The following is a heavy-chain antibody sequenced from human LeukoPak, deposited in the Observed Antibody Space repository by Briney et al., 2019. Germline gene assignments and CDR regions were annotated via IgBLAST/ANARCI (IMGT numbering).Heavy chain of an antibody. CDR2: IYPADSDI. D-gene: IGHD2-15*01. V-gene: IGHV5-51*01. Sequence: GESLKISCKGSGYSINNYWIAWVRQMPGKGLEWMGIIYPADSDIRYSPSFQGQVTISADKSISTAYLQWNSLKASDTAMYYCARQEYCSGGSCYTWFDPWGQGTPVTVSS. CDR1: GYSINNYW. CDR3: ARQEYCSGGSCYTWFDP. J-gene: IGHJ5*02.